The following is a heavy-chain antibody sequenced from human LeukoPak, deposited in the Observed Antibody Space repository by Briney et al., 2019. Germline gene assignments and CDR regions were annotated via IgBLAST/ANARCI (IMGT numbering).Heavy chain of an antibody. J-gene: IGHJ6*03. D-gene: IGHD1-1*01. Sequence: GGSLRLSCAGSGFTFGNYGLHWVRQAPGKGLEWVAFVRYDGIYKWYADSVKGRFTISRDNSKNILYLQMVRLRGDDAAVYFCAKDGNYNWSLYYMDVWGKGTTVTISS. CDR1: GFTFGNYG. CDR2: VRYDGIYK. V-gene: IGHV3-30*02. CDR3: AKDGNYNWSLYYMDV.